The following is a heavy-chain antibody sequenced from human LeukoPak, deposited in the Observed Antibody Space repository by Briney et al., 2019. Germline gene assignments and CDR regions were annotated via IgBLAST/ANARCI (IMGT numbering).Heavy chain of an antibody. D-gene: IGHD3-10*01. Sequence: SETLSLTCTVSGGSISSGSYYWSWIRQPAGKGLEWIGRIYTSGSTNYNPSLKSRVTISVDTSKNQFSLKLSSVTAADTAVYYCARRGRGWFDPWGQGTLVTVSS. CDR1: GGSISSGSYY. J-gene: IGHJ5*02. V-gene: IGHV4-61*02. CDR2: IYTSGST. CDR3: ARRGRGWFDP.